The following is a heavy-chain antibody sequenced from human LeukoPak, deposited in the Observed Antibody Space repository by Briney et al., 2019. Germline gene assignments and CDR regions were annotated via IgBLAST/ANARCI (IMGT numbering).Heavy chain of an antibody. CDR1: GFTFSSYA. J-gene: IGHJ3*02. D-gene: IGHD1-20*01. CDR3: EKAITLVVKDAFDI. Sequence: GGSLRLSCAASGFTFSSYAMSWVRQARGKGLEWVSSISGSGGSTYYADSVKGRFTISRDNYKNTLYLQMNSLRAEDTAVYYCEKAITLVVKDAFDIWGQGTMVTVSS. V-gene: IGHV3-23*01. CDR2: ISGSGGST.